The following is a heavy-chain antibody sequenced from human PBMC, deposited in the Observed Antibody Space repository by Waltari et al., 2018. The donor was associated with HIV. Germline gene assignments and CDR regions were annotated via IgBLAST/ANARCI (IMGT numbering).Heavy chain of an antibody. Sequence: QVQLQQWGAGLLKPSEALSLTCAAYGGSFSGSHFPWIRQSPGKGWEWIGERNEGGKTNLHASLKSGLTVSVDPAKRQFSLKLGSVTAADSGLYCCARAREVHLLEWSIGPEASYYYGMDVWGQGTTVTVSS. CDR1: GGSFSGSH. J-gene: IGHJ6*02. CDR3: ARAREVHLLEWSIGPEASYYYGMDV. V-gene: IGHV4-34*02. D-gene: IGHD3-10*01. CDR2: RNEGGKT.